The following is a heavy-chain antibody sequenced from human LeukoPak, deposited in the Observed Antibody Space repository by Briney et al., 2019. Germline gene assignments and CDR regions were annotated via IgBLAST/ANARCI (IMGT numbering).Heavy chain of an antibody. CDR2: INQIGNT. CDR1: GGSFSGYY. V-gene: IGHV4-34*01. CDR3: ASLTWSGYYPGDY. J-gene: IGHJ4*02. D-gene: IGHD3-3*01. Sequence: PSETLSLTCYLYGGSFSGYYWSWIRQSPGKGLEWIGEINQIGNTNYIPSLKSRLTISVDTSKNQFSLKLSSVTAADTAVYYCASLTWSGYYPGDYWGQGTLVTVSS.